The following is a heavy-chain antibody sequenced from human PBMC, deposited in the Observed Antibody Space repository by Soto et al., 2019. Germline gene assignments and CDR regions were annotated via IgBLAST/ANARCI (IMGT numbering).Heavy chain of an antibody. J-gene: IGHJ4*02. V-gene: IGHV4-61*01. CDR2: IYYSGST. CDR3: AAFGDSSGYYGY. CDR1: GWSVSSGSYY. Sequence: SETLSLTCTVSGWSVSSGSYYWSWIRQPPGKGLEWIGYIYYSGSTNYNPSLKSRVTISVDTSKNQFSLKLSSVTAADTAVYYCAAFGDSSGYYGYWGQGTLVTVSS. D-gene: IGHD3-22*01.